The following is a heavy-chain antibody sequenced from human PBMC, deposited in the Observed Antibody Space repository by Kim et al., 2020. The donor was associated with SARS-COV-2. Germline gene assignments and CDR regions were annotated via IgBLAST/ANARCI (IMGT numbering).Heavy chain of an antibody. CDR1: GDSVSSNSAA. D-gene: IGHD6-19*01. CDR2: TYYRSKWYN. CDR3: ARVPHSSGNYYYGMDV. Sequence: SQTLSLTCAISGDSVSSNSAAWNWIRQSPSRGLEWLGRTYYRSKWYNDYAVSVKSRITINPDTSKNQFSLQLNSVTPEDTAVYYCARVPHSSGNYYYGMDVWGXGTTVTVSS. V-gene: IGHV6-1*01. J-gene: IGHJ6*02.